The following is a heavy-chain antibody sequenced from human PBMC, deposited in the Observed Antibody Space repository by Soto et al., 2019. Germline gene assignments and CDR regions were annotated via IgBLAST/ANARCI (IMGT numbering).Heavy chain of an antibody. CDR1: GYTFNTFG. CDR3: ARGWGKYFGVKDF. CDR2: VSGYSDKR. V-gene: IGHV1-18*01. Sequence: VQLVQSAGEGKRPGASVKVSCKASGYTFNTFGITWVRQAPGQGLEWMGCVSGYSDKRDYSRKLQDRLTLTAEPSTTTSYMELRSLTSDDTAVYYCARGWGKYFGVKDFWGQGTLVTVSS. J-gene: IGHJ4*02. D-gene: IGHD2-8*01.